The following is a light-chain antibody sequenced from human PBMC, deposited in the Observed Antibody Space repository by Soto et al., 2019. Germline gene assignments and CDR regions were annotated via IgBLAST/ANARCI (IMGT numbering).Light chain of an antibody. Sequence: RLMTQSPVTLSASPGQTVTLSCRVSETVGNDLAWYQQKPGQPPRLLIYAVATRATDVPGRFRGGGFETQFTLTISSLQPEDFAVYFCHQYYTWPMTFGGGTKVEL. J-gene: IGKJ4*01. CDR1: ETVGND. V-gene: IGKV3-15*01. CDR2: AVA. CDR3: HQYYTWPMT.